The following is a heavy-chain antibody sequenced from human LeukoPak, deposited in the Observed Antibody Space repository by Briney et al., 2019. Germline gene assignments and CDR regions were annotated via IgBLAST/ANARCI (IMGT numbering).Heavy chain of an antibody. CDR3: ASDGLVAVVDY. Sequence: PGGSLRLSCAASGFTVSSNYMSWVRQAPGKGLEWVSVIYSGGSTYYADSVKGRFTISKDNSKNTLYLQMNSLRGEDTAVYYCASDGLVAVVDYWGQGTLVTVSS. J-gene: IGHJ4*02. V-gene: IGHV3-53*05. D-gene: IGHD6-6*01. CDR2: IYSGGST. CDR1: GFTVSSNY.